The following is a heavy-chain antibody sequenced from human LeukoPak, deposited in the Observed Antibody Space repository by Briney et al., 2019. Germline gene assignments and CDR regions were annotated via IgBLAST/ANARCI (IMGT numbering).Heavy chain of an antibody. D-gene: IGHD3-10*01. J-gene: IGHJ4*02. CDR2: IYYSGST. CDR3: ARDGYYGSGSYSVYYFDY. CDR1: GGSVSSGSYY. Sequence: PSETLSVTCTVSGGSVSSGSYYWSWIRQPPGKGLEWIGYIYYSGSTNYNPSLKSRVTISVDTSKNQFSLKLSSVTAADTAVYYCARDGYYGSGSYSVYYFDYWGQGTLVTVSS. V-gene: IGHV4-61*01.